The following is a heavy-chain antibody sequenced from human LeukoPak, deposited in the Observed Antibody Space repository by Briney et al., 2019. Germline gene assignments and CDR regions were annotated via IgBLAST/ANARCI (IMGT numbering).Heavy chain of an antibody. D-gene: IGHD3-22*01. CDR1: GGSISSTSYY. CDR2: IYYSGST. CDR3: AKAGVRYFDSSGLYAFDS. Sequence: SETLSLTCAVSGGSISSTSYYWAWIRQPPGKGLEWIGTIYYSGSTYHNPSLKSRVTMSVDTSRNQFSLKLSSVDAADTAVCYCAKAGVRYFDSSGLYAFDSWGQGTTVTVSS. V-gene: IGHV4-39*01. J-gene: IGHJ3*01.